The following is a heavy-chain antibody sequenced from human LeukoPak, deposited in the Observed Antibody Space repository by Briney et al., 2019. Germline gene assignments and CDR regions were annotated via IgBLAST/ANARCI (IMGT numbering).Heavy chain of an antibody. D-gene: IGHD7-27*01. V-gene: IGHV3-33*01. J-gene: IGHJ4*02. CDR2: IWYDGSNK. CDR1: GFTFSSYG. CDR3: ARGLTGDAATAFDY. Sequence: GGSLRLSCAASGFTFSSYGMHWVRQAPGKGLEWVAVIWYDGSNKYYADSVKGRFTISRDNSKNTLYLQMNSLRAEDTAVYYCARGLTGDAATAFDYWGQGTLVTVSS.